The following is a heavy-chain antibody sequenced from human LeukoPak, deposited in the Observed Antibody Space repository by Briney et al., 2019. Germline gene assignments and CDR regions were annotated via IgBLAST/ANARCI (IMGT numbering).Heavy chain of an antibody. D-gene: IGHD6-19*01. CDR2: INHSGST. CDR1: GGSFSGYC. Sequence: SETLSLTCAVYGGSFSGYCWSWIRQPPGKGLEWIGEINHSGSTNYNPSLKSRVTISVDTSKNQFSLKLSSVTAADTAVYYCARGLPRRYSSGWSLTYYFDYWGQGTLVTVSS. J-gene: IGHJ4*02. CDR3: ARGLPRRYSSGWSLTYYFDY. V-gene: IGHV4-34*01.